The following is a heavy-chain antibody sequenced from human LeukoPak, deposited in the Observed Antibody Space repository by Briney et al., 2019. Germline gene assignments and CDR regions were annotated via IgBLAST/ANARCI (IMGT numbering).Heavy chain of an antibody. CDR3: PHMPTSKWRRNQYNWFDR. J-gene: IGHJ5*02. D-gene: IGHD2-2*01. CDR2: IYWDDDR. CDR1: GFSGSTSGVG. V-gene: IGHV2-5*02. Sequence: SGPTLVIPNPILTLTYSLSGFSGSTSGVGVGWIRQSPGKALEWLAVIYWDDDRHYSPSLKSRLTITKDTFKNQVVLTMNNVDPVDTATYYCPHMPTSKWRRNQYNWFDRWVQGSLVTVSS.